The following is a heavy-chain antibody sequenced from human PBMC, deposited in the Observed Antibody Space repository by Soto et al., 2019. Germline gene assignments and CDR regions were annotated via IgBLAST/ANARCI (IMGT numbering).Heavy chain of an antibody. Sequence: SVKVSCKASGGTFSSYAISWVRQAPGQGLEWMGGIIPIFGTANYAQKFQGRVTITADESTSTAYMELSSLRSEDTAVYYCARGPDSSGYFDYWGQGTLVTVSS. CDR1: GGTFSSYA. CDR3: ARGPDSSGYFDY. D-gene: IGHD6-19*01. CDR2: IIPIFGTA. V-gene: IGHV1-69*13. J-gene: IGHJ4*02.